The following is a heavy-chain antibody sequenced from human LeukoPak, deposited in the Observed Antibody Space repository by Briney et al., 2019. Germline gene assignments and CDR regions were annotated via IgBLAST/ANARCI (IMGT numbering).Heavy chain of an antibody. J-gene: IGHJ4*02. V-gene: IGHV4-4*02. CDR3: ARSRDYYDSSGSYYFDY. D-gene: IGHD3-22*01. Sequence: SETLSLTCAVSGGSISSSNWWSWVRQPPGKGLEWIGEIYHSGSTNYNPSLKSRVTISVDKSKNQFSLKLSSVTAADTAVYYCARSRDYYDSSGSYYFDYWGQGTLVTVSS. CDR1: GGSISSSNW. CDR2: IYHSGST.